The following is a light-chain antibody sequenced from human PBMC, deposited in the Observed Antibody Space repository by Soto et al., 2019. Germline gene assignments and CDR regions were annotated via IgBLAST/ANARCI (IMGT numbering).Light chain of an antibody. Sequence: QSALTQPRSVSGSPGQSVTISCAGTSSDVGGYDSVSWYQQHPGKAPKLILFDVTKWPSGVPDRFSGSKSGNTASLTISGLQAEDEADYYCYSYAGSSPSYVFGTGTKVTVL. CDR1: SSDVGGYDS. CDR2: DVT. V-gene: IGLV2-11*01. J-gene: IGLJ1*01. CDR3: YSYAGSSPSYV.